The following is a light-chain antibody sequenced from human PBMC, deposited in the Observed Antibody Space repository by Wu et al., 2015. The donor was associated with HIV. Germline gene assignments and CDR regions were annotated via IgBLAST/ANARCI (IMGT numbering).Light chain of an antibody. CDR1: QSVNSN. Sequence: EVVMTQSPVTLSVSQGKSATLSCRASQSVNSNLAWYQQKPGQAPRLLIYGASTRATGLPARFSGSGSGTEFTLTISSLQSEDSAVYYCQQYNNWPLRFGQGTKVEIK. CDR2: GAS. J-gene: IGKJ1*01. V-gene: IGKV3-15*01. CDR3: QQYNNWPLR.